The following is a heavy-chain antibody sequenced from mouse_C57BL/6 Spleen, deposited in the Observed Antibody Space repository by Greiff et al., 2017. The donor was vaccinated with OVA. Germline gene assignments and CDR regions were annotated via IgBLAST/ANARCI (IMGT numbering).Heavy chain of an antibody. CDR2: INPSTGGT. CDR1: GYSFTGYY. Sequence: VQLKESGPELVKPGASVKISCKASGYSFTGYYMHWVKQSSEKSLEWIGEINPSTGGTSYNQKFKGKATLTVDKSSSTAYMQLKSLTSEDSAVYYCARRDYGSSYGDYFDYWGQGTTLTVSS. V-gene: IGHV1-43*01. CDR3: ARRDYGSSYGDYFDY. J-gene: IGHJ2*01. D-gene: IGHD1-1*01.